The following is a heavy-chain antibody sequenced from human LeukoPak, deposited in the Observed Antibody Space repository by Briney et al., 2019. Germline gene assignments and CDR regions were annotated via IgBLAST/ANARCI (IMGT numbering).Heavy chain of an antibody. CDR1: GGSISSYY. CDR3: AGESYTNTWAYYNY. Sequence: PSETLSLTCTVSGGSISSYYWSWIRHPPGKGLEWIGYIYYSGSTNYHPSLKSRVTISVDTSKNQFSLKLSSVTAADTAVYYCAGESYTNTWAYYNYWGQGTLVTVSS. D-gene: IGHD6-13*01. V-gene: IGHV4-59*08. J-gene: IGHJ4*02. CDR2: IYYSGST.